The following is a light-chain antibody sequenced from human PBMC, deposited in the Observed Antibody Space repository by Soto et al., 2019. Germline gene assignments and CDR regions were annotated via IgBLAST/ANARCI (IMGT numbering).Light chain of an antibody. V-gene: IGKV3-15*01. CDR1: QSVSSN. Sequence: EIVMTQSPATLSVSPGERATLSCRASQSVSSNLACYQQKPGQAPRLLIYGASPRATGIPARFSGSGFGTEFTLSISSLRCEDFAVYYCQQYNNWPPRAWTFGQGTKVEIK. CDR2: GAS. J-gene: IGKJ1*01. CDR3: QQYNNWPPRAWT.